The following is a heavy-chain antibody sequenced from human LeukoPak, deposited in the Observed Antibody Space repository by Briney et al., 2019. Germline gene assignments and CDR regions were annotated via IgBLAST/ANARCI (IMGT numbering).Heavy chain of an antibody. Sequence: SQTLSLTCAISGDSVSSNSAAWNWIRQSPSRGLEWLGRTYYRSKWYNDYAVSVKSRITINPDTSKNQFSLQLNSVTPEDTAVYYCARAGYYDSSGYLFKYYFDYWGQGTLVTVSS. J-gene: IGHJ4*02. V-gene: IGHV6-1*01. D-gene: IGHD3-22*01. CDR1: GDSVSSNSAA. CDR2: TYYRSKWYN. CDR3: ARAGYYDSSGYLFKYYFDY.